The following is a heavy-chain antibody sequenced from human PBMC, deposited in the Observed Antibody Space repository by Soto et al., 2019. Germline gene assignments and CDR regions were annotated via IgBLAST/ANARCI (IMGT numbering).Heavy chain of an antibody. Sequence: GASVNVPCKAFGGTFSSYAICWVRQAPGQGLEWMGGIIPMFDSTNYAQKFQGRVTITADESTSTAFMELSSLRSEDTAVYYCARRVVVTSVRDIAYYYYGLDVWGQGTTVTVSS. J-gene: IGHJ6*02. CDR3: ARRVVVTSVRDIAYYYYGLDV. CDR1: GGTFSSYA. V-gene: IGHV1-69*13. D-gene: IGHD2-21*02. CDR2: IIPMFDST.